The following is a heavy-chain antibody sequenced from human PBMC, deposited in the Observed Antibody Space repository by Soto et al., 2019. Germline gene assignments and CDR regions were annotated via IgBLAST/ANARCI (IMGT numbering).Heavy chain of an antibody. CDR3: PTVTTAYYYGMDV. CDR1: GFTFSSYA. CDR2: ISGSGGSA. V-gene: IGHV3-23*01. J-gene: IGHJ6*02. Sequence: QSGGSLRLSCAASGFTFSSYAMSWVRQAPGKGLEWVSAISGSGGSAYYADSVKGRFTISRDNSKNTLYLQMNSLRAEDTAVYYCPTVTTAYYYGMDVWGQGTTVTVSS. D-gene: IGHD4-17*01.